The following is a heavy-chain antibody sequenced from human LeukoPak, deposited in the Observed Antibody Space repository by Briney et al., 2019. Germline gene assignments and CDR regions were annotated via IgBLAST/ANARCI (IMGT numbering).Heavy chain of an antibody. CDR1: GDSISNYY. CDR3: ARDSGKCTSTSCSDYLDL. CDR2: VYYSGST. D-gene: IGHD2-2*01. V-gene: IGHV4-59*01. Sequence: PSETLSLTCSVSGDSISNYYWSWIRQPPGKGLEWIGFVYYSGSTHYNPSLESRVTISVDMSKNQFSLKLSSVTTADTAIYYCARDSGKCTSTSCSDYLDLWGQGTLVTVSS. J-gene: IGHJ4*02.